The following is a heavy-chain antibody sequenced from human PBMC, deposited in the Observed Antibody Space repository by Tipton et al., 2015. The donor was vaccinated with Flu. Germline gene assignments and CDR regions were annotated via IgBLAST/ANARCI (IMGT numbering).Heavy chain of an antibody. Sequence: TLSLTCSISGASFTSHTYYWGWIRQPPGKGLEWLGSIYYSGSTYYNSSLKSRVTISGDTSKNQFSLNLTSGTAADTAMYYCARHRGGIVVVPAATYYFEYWGRGTLVTVSS. CDR1: GASFTSHTYY. CDR2: IYYSGST. CDR3: ARHRGGIVVVPAATYYFEY. V-gene: IGHV4-39*01. J-gene: IGHJ4*02. D-gene: IGHD2-2*01.